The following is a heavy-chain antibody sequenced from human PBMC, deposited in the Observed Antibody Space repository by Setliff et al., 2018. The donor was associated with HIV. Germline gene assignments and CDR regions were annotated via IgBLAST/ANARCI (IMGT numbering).Heavy chain of an antibody. CDR3: ARAGYSSSCTDY. V-gene: IGHV3-21*01. CDR1: GFTFSSYS. D-gene: IGHD6-13*01. J-gene: IGHJ4*02. CDR2: ISSSSSYI. Sequence: PGGSLRLSCAASGFTFSSYSMNWVRQAPGKGLEWVSSISSSSSYIYYADSVKGRFTIPRDNAKNSLYLQMNSLRAEDTAVYYCARAGYSSSCTDYWGQGTLVTVSS.